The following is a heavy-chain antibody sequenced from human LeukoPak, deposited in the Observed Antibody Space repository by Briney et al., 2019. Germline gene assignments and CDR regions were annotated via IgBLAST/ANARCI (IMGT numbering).Heavy chain of an antibody. J-gene: IGHJ6*03. Sequence: ASVKVSCKASGYTFTSYYMHWVRQAPGQGLEWMGIINPSGGSTSYAQKFQGRVTMTRDTSTSTVYMELSSLRSEDTAVYYCARDDLGPGRATTYDYYYYYYMDVWGKGTTVTVSS. CDR1: GYTFTSYY. CDR3: ARDDLGPGRATTYDYYYYYYMDV. D-gene: IGHD1-26*01. CDR2: INPSGGST. V-gene: IGHV1-46*01.